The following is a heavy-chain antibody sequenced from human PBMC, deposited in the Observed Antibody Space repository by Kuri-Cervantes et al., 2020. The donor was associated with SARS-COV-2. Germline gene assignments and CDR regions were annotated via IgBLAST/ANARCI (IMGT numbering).Heavy chain of an antibody. V-gene: IGHV3-30-3*01. Sequence: LTCAASGFTFSSYAMHLVRQAPGKGLEWVAVISYDGSNKYYADSVKGRFTISRDNSKNTLYLQMNSLRAEDTAVYYCARDVWSGYYYGMDVWGQGTTVTVSS. D-gene: IGHD3-3*01. J-gene: IGHJ6*02. CDR3: ARDVWSGYYYGMDV. CDR1: GFTFSSYA. CDR2: ISYDGSNK.